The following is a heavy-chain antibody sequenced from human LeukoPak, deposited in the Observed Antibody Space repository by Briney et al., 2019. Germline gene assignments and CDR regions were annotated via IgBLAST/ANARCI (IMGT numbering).Heavy chain of an antibody. V-gene: IGHV4-34*01. D-gene: IGHD2-15*01. Sequence: SSETLSLTCAVYGGSFSGYYWSWIRQPPGKGLEWIGEINHSGSTNYNPSLKSRVTISVDTSKNQFSLKLCSVTAADTAVYYCARGEVVVAATNFDYWGQGTLVTVSS. CDR1: GGSFSGYY. J-gene: IGHJ4*02. CDR2: INHSGST. CDR3: ARGEVVVAATNFDY.